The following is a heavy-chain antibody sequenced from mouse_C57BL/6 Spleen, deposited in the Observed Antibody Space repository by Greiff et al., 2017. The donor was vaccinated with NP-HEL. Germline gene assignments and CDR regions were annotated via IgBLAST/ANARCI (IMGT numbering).Heavy chain of an antibody. CDR3: TTHGSSPAWFAY. V-gene: IGHV14-4*01. CDR1: GFNIKDDY. CDR2: IDPENGDT. D-gene: IGHD1-1*01. J-gene: IGHJ3*01. Sequence: EVKLMESGAELVRPGASVKLSCTASGFNIKDDYMHWVKQRPEQGLEWIGWIDPENGDTEYASKFQGKATITADTSSNTAYLQLSSLTSEDTAVYYCTTHGSSPAWFAYWGQGTLVTVSA.